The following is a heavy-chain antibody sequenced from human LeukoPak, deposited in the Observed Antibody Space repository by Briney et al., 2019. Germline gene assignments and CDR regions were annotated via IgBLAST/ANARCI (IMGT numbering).Heavy chain of an antibody. D-gene: IGHD3-22*01. J-gene: IGHJ5*02. CDR1: GYTFTSYG. Sequence: GASVKVSCKASGYTFTSYGISWVRQAPGQGLEWMGWISAYNGNTNYAQKLQGRVTMTTDTSTSTAYMELSSLRSEDMAVYYCARETYYYDSSGYFNWFDPWGQGTLVTVSS. CDR3: ARETYYYDSSGYFNWFDP. V-gene: IGHV1-18*03. CDR2: ISAYNGNT.